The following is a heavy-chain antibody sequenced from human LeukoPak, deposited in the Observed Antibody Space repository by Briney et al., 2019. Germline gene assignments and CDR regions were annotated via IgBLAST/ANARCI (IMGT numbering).Heavy chain of an antibody. V-gene: IGHV4-59*12. Sequence: SETLSLTCTVSGGSISSYYWSWIRQPPGKGLEWIGYIYYSGSTNYNPSLKSRVTISVDTSKNQFSLKLSSVTAADTAVYYCARVPIAAADQFFDYWGQGTLVTVSS. D-gene: IGHD6-13*01. CDR2: IYYSGST. J-gene: IGHJ4*02. CDR3: ARVPIAAADQFFDY. CDR1: GGSISSYY.